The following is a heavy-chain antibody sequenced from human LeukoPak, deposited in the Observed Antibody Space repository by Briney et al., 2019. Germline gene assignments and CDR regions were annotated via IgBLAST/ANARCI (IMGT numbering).Heavy chain of an antibody. CDR2: IKQDGSEK. CDR3: ARPYGDYLYYFDY. CDR1: GFTFSSYW. Sequence: GGSLRLSCAASGFTFSSYWMSWVRQAPGKGLEWVANIKQDGSEKYYVDSVKGRFTISRDNAKNSLCLQMNSLRAEDTAVYYCARPYGDYLYYFDYWGQGTLVTVSS. V-gene: IGHV3-7*01. J-gene: IGHJ4*02. D-gene: IGHD4-17*01.